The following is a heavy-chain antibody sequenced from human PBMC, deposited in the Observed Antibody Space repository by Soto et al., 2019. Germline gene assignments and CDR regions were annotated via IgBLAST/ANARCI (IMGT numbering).Heavy chain of an antibody. V-gene: IGHV3-23*01. CDR2: LSGSGGST. Sequence: PGGSLRLSCAASGVTFNGYAMTWGRQASGKGLQSVTGLSGSGGSTHYADSEKGRFTVSRDNPRNTLYIQMDCLKVEDTAIYYCAKASGTIRLMPDDFWGQGTKVTVSS. CDR3: AKASGTIRLMPDDF. D-gene: IGHD3-10*01. CDR1: GVTFNGYA. J-gene: IGHJ4*02.